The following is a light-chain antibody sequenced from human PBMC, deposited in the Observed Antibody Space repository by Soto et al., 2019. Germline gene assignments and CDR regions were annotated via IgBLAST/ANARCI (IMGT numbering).Light chain of an antibody. J-gene: IGLJ3*02. V-gene: IGLV1-51*01. CDR3: YSYRGSNAWV. CDR1: SSSIGTHY. CDR2: DNN. Sequence: QSVLTQPPSVSAAPGQRVSISCSGSSSSIGTHYVAWYQQVPGTPPKLLIYDNNKRPSGTPDRFSGSKSGTSATLGITGLQTGDEADYYCYSYRGSNAWVFGGGTQLTVL.